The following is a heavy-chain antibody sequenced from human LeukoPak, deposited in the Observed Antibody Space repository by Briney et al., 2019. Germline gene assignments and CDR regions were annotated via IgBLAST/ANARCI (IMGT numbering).Heavy chain of an antibody. CDR2: IVVGSGNT. V-gene: IGHV1-58*01. D-gene: IGHD2-2*01. CDR1: GFTFTSSA. CDR3: AAATRAQLLFDY. J-gene: IGHJ4*02. Sequence: ASVKVSCKASGFTFTSSAVQWVRQARGQRLEWIGWIVVGSGNTNYAQKFQERVTITRDMSTGTAHMELSSLRSEDTAVYSCAAATRAQLLFDYWGQGTLVTVSS.